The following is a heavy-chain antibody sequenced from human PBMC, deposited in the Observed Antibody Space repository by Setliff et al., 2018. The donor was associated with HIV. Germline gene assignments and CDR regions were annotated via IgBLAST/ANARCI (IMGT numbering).Heavy chain of an antibody. Sequence: ASVKVSCKASGYTFTNYGVSWVRQAPGQGLEWMGWISTNNDLVGYAQKFQGRVTMTTDTSTSTAYMELTSLRSDGTAMYYCARDANYIRDYWGQGTLVTVSS. CDR3: ARDANYIRDY. J-gene: IGHJ4*02. CDR2: ISTNNDLV. CDR1: GYTFTNYG. V-gene: IGHV1-18*01. D-gene: IGHD3-10*02.